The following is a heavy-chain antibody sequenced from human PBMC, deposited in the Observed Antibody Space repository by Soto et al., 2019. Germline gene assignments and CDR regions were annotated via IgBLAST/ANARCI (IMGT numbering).Heavy chain of an antibody. J-gene: IGHJ5*02. V-gene: IGHV6-1*01. CDR3: ARGIAAAALGFDP. D-gene: IGHD6-13*01. Sequence: PSQTLSLTCAISVDSVASNSAAWNCIRQSPSRGLEWLGRTYYRSKWYNDYAVSVKSRITINPDTSKNQFSLQLNSVTPEDTAVYYCARGIAAAALGFDPWGQGTLVTVSS. CDR2: TYYRSKWYN. CDR1: VDSVASNSAA.